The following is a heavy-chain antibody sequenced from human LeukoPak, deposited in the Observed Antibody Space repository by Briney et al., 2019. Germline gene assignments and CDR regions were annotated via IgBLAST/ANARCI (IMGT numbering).Heavy chain of an antibody. CDR1: GYTFSSYG. J-gene: IGHJ5*02. CDR3: ARDSMVRGAPNWFDP. Sequence: ASVKVSCKASGYTFSSYGISWVRQAPGQVLEWMGWISAYNGNTNYTQKLQGRVTMTTDTSTSTAYMELRSLRSDDTAVYYCARDSMVRGAPNWFDPWGQGTLVTVSS. CDR2: ISAYNGNT. D-gene: IGHD3-10*01. V-gene: IGHV1-18*01.